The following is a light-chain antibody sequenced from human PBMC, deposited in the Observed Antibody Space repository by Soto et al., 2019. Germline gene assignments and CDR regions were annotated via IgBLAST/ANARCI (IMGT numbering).Light chain of an antibody. J-gene: IGLJ3*02. CDR2: NNN. Sequence: QAVVTQPPSASGTPGQRVTISCSGSSSNIGTNNVNWYQQIPGTAPKLLIYNNNQRPSGVPDRFSGSKSATSASLAISGLQSEDEADYYCAAWDDGLNGWVFGGGTKLTVL. CDR3: AAWDDGLNGWV. CDR1: SSNIGTNN. V-gene: IGLV1-44*01.